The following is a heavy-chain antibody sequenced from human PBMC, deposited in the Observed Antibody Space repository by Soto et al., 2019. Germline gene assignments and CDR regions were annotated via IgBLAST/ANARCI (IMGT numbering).Heavy chain of an antibody. D-gene: IGHD6-13*01. J-gene: IGHJ3*02. CDR2: ISSSSSYI. V-gene: IGHV3-21*01. CDR3: ARVAAAGTGRDAFDI. CDR1: GFTFSSYS. Sequence: GGSLRLSCAASGFTFSSYSMNWVRQAPGKGLEWVSSISSSSSYIYYADSVKGRFTISRDNAKNSLYLQMNSLRAEDTAVYYCARVAAAGTGRDAFDIWGQGTMVTVSS.